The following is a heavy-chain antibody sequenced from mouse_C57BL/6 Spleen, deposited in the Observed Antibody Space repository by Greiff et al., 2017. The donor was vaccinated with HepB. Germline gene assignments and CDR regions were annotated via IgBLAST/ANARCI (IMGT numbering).Heavy chain of an antibody. V-gene: IGHV1-4*01. CDR2: INPSSGYT. CDR3: ARSNWDGWYFDV. J-gene: IGHJ1*03. CDR1: GYTFTSYT. Sequence: QVQLQQSGAELARPGASVKMSCKASGYTFTSYTMHWVKQRPGQGLEWIGYINPSSGYTKYNQKFKDKATLTADKSSSTAYMQLSSLTSEDSAVYYCARSNWDGWYFDVWGTGTTVTVSS. D-gene: IGHD4-1*02.